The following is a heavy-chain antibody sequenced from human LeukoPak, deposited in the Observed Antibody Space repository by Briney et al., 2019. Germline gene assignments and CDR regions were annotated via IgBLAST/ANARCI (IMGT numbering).Heavy chain of an antibody. V-gene: IGHV3-74*01. CDR2: VSSDGSDT. CDR1: GFTFSSSA. CDR3: ARVPGYDSSGYFDY. J-gene: IGHJ4*02. Sequence: GGSLRLSCAASGFTFSSSAMSWVRQVPGKGLVWVSRVSSDGSDTTYADSVKGRFTISRDNAKNTLYLQMNSLRAEDTAVYYCARVPGYDSSGYFDYWGQGTLVTVSS. D-gene: IGHD3-22*01.